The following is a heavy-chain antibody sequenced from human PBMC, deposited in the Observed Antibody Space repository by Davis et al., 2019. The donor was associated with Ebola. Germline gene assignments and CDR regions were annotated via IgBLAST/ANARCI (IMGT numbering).Heavy chain of an antibody. V-gene: IGHV3-48*02. Sequence: LSLTCAASGFTFTIYSMNWVRQAPGKGLEWVSYISSSSSTIYYADSVKGRFTISRDNAKNSLYLQMNSLRDEDTAVYYCARGGAVAGNYYFDYWGQGTLVTVSS. CDR1: GFTFTIYS. D-gene: IGHD6-19*01. CDR3: ARGGAVAGNYYFDY. J-gene: IGHJ4*02. CDR2: ISSSSSTI.